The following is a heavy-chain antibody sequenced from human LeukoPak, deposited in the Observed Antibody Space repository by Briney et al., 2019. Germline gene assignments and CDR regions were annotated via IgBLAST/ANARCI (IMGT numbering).Heavy chain of an antibody. D-gene: IGHD3-10*01. J-gene: IGHJ4*02. Sequence: PGGSLRLSCAASGFTYSLYWMSSLRQAPGKGLEWVANIKQDGSEKYYVDSVKGRFTISRDNAKNSLYLQMNSQRAEDTAVYYCATAEFGELYRFDYWGQGTLVTVSS. V-gene: IGHV3-7*01. CDR1: GFTYSLYW. CDR3: ATAEFGELYRFDY. CDR2: IKQDGSEK.